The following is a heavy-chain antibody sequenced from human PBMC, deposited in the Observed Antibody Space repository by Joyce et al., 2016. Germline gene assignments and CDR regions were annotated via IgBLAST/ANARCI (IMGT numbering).Heavy chain of an antibody. CDR1: NGSFSGYY. CDR3: ARNRRVYGSGSYGFYYYSDMDV. V-gene: IGHV4-34*02. D-gene: IGHD3-10*01. J-gene: IGHJ6*03. CDR2: INHSGST. Sequence: QVQLQQWGAGLLKPSETLSLTCGVYNGSFSGYYWGWIRQPPGKGLEWIGEINHSGSTSYNPARKSRVTILVDTSKSQLSLKLSSVTAADSAVYYCARNRRVYGSGSYGFYYYSDMDVWGEGTTVTVSS.